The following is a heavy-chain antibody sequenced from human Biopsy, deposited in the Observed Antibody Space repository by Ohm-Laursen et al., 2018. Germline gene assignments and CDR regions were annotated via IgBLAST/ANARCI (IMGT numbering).Heavy chain of an antibody. Sequence: SETLSLTCTVSGGFISTYYWNWIRQPAGKALEWIGRIYNTGSTNYNPSLQSRVTMSVDTSKNQFSLKMSSVTAADTAVYYCARDLPYYENSGYGAFDMWGQGTMVTVS. D-gene: IGHD3-22*01. V-gene: IGHV4-4*07. CDR2: IYNTGST. CDR3: ARDLPYYENSGYGAFDM. J-gene: IGHJ3*02. CDR1: GGFISTYY.